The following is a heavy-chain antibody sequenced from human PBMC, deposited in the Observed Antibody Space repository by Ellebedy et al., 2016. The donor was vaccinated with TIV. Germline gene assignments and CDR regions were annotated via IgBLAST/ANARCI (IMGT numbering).Heavy chain of an antibody. CDR2: IISILGIT. V-gene: IGHV1-69*04. J-gene: IGHJ4*02. Sequence: AASVKVSCKASGGTFSRYAISWVRQAPGQGLEWMGRIISILGITNYAQKFQDKVTITADKSTNTTYMELSSLRSDDTAVYDCARDLGGAAASWGQGTLVTVSS. CDR1: GGTFSRYA. CDR3: ARDLGGAAAS. D-gene: IGHD6-13*01.